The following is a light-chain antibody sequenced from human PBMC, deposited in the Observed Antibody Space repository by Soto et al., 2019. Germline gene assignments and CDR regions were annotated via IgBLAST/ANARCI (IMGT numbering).Light chain of an antibody. CDR1: SSDVGGYDY. CDR2: DVS. J-gene: IGLJ1*01. Sequence: QPVLTQPASGSGSPVQSSTISCTGSSSDVGGYDYVSWYQQYPGKAPKLMIYDVSNRPSGVSNRFSGSKSGNTASLTISGLQADDEADYYCSSFTSSTTRVFGTGTKVTVL. CDR3: SSFTSSTTRV. V-gene: IGLV2-14*01.